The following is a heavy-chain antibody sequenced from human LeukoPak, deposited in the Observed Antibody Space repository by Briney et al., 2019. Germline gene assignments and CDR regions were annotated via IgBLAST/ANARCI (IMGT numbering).Heavy chain of an antibody. CDR1: RFTFSSYS. J-gene: IGHJ3*02. D-gene: IGHD3-22*01. V-gene: IGHV3-21*01. CDR2: ISSSSRYI. Sequence: PGGSLRLSCAASRFTFSSYSMNWLRPAPGKGLEGVSSISSSSRYIYYADSVKGRFTISRDNAKNSLYLQMNSLRAEDTAVYYCARDPHSYYYDSSGPGEAFDIWGQGTMVTVSS. CDR3: ARDPHSYYYDSSGPGEAFDI.